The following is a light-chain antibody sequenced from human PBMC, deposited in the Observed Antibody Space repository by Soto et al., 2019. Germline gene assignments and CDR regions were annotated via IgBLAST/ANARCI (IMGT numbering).Light chain of an antibody. J-gene: IGKJ2*01. V-gene: IGKV3-15*01. CDR3: QQYENWPPRYT. CDR2: RAS. CDR1: QSVSTS. Sequence: EIALTQSPATLSVSPGERVTLSCRASQSVSTSLAWYQQKPGHAPRLLIYRASIRATGIAARFSGSGSGTEFTLTISSLQSEDFAVYYCQQYENWPPRYTFGQGTKLEIK.